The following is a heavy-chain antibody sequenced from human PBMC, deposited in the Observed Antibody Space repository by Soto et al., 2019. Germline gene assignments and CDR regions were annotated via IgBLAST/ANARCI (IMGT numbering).Heavy chain of an antibody. V-gene: IGHV1-69*12. J-gene: IGHJ4*02. CDR3: ARAPRIQLWFAYFDY. D-gene: IGHD5-18*01. Sequence: QVQLVQSGAEVKKPGSSVKVSCKASGGTFSSYAISWVRQAPGQGLEWMGGIIPIFGTANYAQKFQGRVTIXXDXSXXTAYMELSSLRSEDTAVYYCARAPRIQLWFAYFDYWGQGTLVTVSS. CDR2: IIPIFGTA. CDR1: GGTFSSYA.